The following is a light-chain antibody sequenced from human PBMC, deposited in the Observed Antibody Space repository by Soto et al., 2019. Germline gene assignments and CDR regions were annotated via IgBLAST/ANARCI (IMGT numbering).Light chain of an antibody. CDR2: DAS. Sequence: DIQMTQSPSTLSASVGDRVTITCRASQSISSWLAWYQQKPGKAPKLLIYDASSLESGVPSRFSGRGSGTEFTLTISSLQPDDFATYYCQQYNSYSRTFGQGNKVEL. J-gene: IGKJ1*01. CDR1: QSISSW. V-gene: IGKV1-5*01. CDR3: QQYNSYSRT.